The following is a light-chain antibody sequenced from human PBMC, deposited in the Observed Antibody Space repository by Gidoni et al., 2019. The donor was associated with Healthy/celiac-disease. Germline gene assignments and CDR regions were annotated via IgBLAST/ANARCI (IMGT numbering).Light chain of an antibody. CDR2: WAS. CDR1: QSVLYSSNNKNY. J-gene: IGKJ2*03. V-gene: IGKV4-1*01. Sequence: DIVMTQSPDSLAVPLGERATINCKSSQSVLYSSNNKNYLAWYQQKPGQPPKLLIYWASTRESGVPDRFSGSGSGTDFTLTISSLQAEDVAVYYCQQYYSTPPYSFGQXTKLEIK. CDR3: QQYYSTPPYS.